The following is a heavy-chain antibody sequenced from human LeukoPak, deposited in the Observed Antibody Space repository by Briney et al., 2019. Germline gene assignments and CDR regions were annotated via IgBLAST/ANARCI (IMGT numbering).Heavy chain of an antibody. J-gene: IGHJ5*02. Sequence: ASVKVSCKASGYTFTTSGTSWVRQAPGQGLEWMGWISGYNGNTDYAQKFQGRVTMTTDISTSTAYMELRSLRSDDTAVYYCARDVAAAGVDPWGQGTLVTVSS. V-gene: IGHV1-18*01. CDR3: ARDVAAAGVDP. D-gene: IGHD6-13*01. CDR1: GYTFTTSG. CDR2: ISGYNGNT.